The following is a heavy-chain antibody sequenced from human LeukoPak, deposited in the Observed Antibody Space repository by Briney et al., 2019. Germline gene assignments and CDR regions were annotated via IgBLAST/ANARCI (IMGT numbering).Heavy chain of an antibody. J-gene: IGHJ4*02. V-gene: IGHV3-15*01. CDR2: IKSKTDGGTT. CDR1: GFTFSNAW. Sequence: GGSLRLSCAASGFTFSNAWMSWVRQAPGKGLEWVGRIKSKTDGGTTDYAVPVKGRLTVSRDDSKNTLYLQMNSLKTEDTAVYYCTTDAATIAAAGTGPYWGQGTLVTVYS. CDR3: TTDAATIAAAGTGPY. D-gene: IGHD6-13*01.